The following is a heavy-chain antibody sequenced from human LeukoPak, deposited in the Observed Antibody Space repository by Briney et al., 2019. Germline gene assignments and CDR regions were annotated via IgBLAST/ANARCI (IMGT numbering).Heavy chain of an antibody. CDR3: ASRYYGSGSYFLGNWFDP. J-gene: IGHJ5*02. V-gene: IGHV1-69*01. D-gene: IGHD3-10*01. Sequence: SVKVSCKASGGTFSSYAISWVRQAPGQGLEWMGGIIPIFGTANYAQRFQGRVTITADESTSTAYMELSSLRSEDTAVYYCASRYYGSGSYFLGNWFDPWGQGTLVTVSS. CDR2: IIPIFGTA. CDR1: GGTFSSYA.